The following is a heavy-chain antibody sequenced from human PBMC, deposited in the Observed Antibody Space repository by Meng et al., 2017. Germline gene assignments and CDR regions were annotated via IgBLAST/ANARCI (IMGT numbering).Heavy chain of an antibody. CDR2: IYHSGST. J-gene: IGHJ4*02. Sequence: QGQLQEPGPGLVKPSGTLSLTCAVSGGSISSSNWWSWVRQPPGKGLEWIGEIYHSGSTNYNPSLKSRVTISVDKSKNQFSLKLSSVTAADTAVYYCARMSVLLWFGELFLNWGQGTLVTVSS. D-gene: IGHD3-10*01. CDR3: ARMSVLLWFGELFLN. CDR1: GGSISSSNW. V-gene: IGHV4-4*02.